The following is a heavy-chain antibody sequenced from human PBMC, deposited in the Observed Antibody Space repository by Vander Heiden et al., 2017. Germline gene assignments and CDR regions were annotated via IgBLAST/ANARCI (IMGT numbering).Heavy chain of an antibody. D-gene: IGHD2-2*01. Sequence: VQLVESGVVLLHPGGSLRLGLAAFGLTFRCYTMYWVRQDPGKGLEEVSYISSLSSTLYSANSVKGRLTISIANAKTLLFLKMNRLGVEDTAVFYCARDNTIDYYGMDFCCEGTTVTVSS. CDR2: ISSLSSTL. V-gene: IGHV3-48*01. CDR3: ARDNTIDYYGMDF. J-gene: IGHJ6*01. CDR1: GLTFRCYT.